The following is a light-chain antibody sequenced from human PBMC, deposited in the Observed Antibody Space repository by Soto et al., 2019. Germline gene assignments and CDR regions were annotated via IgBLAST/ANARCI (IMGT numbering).Light chain of an antibody. CDR2: GAS. CDR3: QQLYSHPLT. J-gene: IGKJ4*01. Sequence: DIPLTQSPSTLSASVGDRVTITCRASQRIATWLAWYQHQPGSAPKLLIYGASTLQSGVPSRFSGSGSGAEFTLTIDNLQPEDFATYYCQQLYSHPLTFGGGTKVEIK. CDR1: QRIATW. V-gene: IGKV1-5*01.